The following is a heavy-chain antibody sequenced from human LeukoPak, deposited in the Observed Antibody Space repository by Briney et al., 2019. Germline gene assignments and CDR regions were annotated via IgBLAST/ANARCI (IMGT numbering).Heavy chain of an antibody. Sequence: PSETLSLTCTVSGGSISGYYWNWIRQPPGKRLEWIGFIYYSGSTNYNPSLKSRVTISVDTSKNQFSLKLSSVTAADTAVYYCARVVRYFDWLPTPGAFDIWGQGTMVTVSS. D-gene: IGHD3-9*01. CDR1: GGSISGYY. V-gene: IGHV4-59*01. CDR2: IYYSGST. CDR3: ARVVRYFDWLPTPGAFDI. J-gene: IGHJ3*02.